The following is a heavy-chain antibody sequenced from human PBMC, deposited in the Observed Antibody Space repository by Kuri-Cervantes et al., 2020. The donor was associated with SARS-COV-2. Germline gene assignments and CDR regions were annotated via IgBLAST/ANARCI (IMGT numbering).Heavy chain of an antibody. J-gene: IGHJ4*02. CDR1: GDSVSSNSAG. CDR2: TYYRSKWYH. Sequence: SQTLSLTCAISGDSVSSNSAGWNWIRQSPSRGLEWLGRTYYRSKWYHDYAVYVKSRIIINPDTSKNQFYLQLSSVTPEDTAVYYCARVTTGTLDYWGQGTLVTVSS. D-gene: IGHD1-1*01. V-gene: IGHV6-1*01. CDR3: ARVTTGTLDY.